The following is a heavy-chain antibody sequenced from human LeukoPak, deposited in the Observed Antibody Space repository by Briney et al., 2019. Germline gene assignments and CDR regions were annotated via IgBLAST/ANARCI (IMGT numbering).Heavy chain of an antibody. CDR1: GGSISSYY. Sequence: PSETLSLTCTVSGGSISSYYWSWIRQPPGKGLEWIGYIYYSGSTNYNPSLKSRVTISVDTSKNQFSLKLSSVTAADTAVYYCARLSKYYDILTGYYTIFDCWGQGTLVTVSS. J-gene: IGHJ4*02. CDR3: ARLSKYYDILTGYYTIFDC. V-gene: IGHV4-59*08. D-gene: IGHD3-9*01. CDR2: IYYSGST.